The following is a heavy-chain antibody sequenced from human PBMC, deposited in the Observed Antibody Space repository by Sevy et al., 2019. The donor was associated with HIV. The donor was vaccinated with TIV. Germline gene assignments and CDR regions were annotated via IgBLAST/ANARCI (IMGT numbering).Heavy chain of an antibody. Sequence: GGSLRLSCEASGFTFSSYEMNWVRQAPGKGLEWISYISTSGNTKYYADSVKGRFTISRDDAKNSLYLQMNSLRADDTAVYYCAKALNPALESMIEVIFRSLKGFDVWGQGTMVTVSS. CDR2: ISTSGNTK. J-gene: IGHJ3*01. V-gene: IGHV3-48*03. CDR1: GFTFSSYE. D-gene: IGHD3-22*01. CDR3: AKALNPALESMIEVIFRSLKGFDV.